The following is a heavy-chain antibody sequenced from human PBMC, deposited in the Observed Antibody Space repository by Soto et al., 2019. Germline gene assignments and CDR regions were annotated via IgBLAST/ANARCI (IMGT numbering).Heavy chain of an antibody. J-gene: IGHJ6*02. CDR2: ISYDGSNK. CDR1: GFTFSSSA. V-gene: IGHV3-30-3*01. Sequence: QVQLVESGGGVVQPGRSLRLSCAASGFTFSSSAMHWVRQAPVKGLEWVAVISYDGSNKYYADSVKGRFTISRDNSKNTLYLQMNSLRAEDTAVYYCARDLGEVGATTDYYYYGMDVWGQGTTVTVSS. D-gene: IGHD1-26*01. CDR3: ARDLGEVGATTDYYYYGMDV.